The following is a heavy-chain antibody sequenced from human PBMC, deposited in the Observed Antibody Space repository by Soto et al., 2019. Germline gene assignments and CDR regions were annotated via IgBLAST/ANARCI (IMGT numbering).Heavy chain of an antibody. Sequence: VQMVQSGAEVRRPGASVKISCKASGYSFTNYYIHWVRQAPGQGLEWMGTVNPSDGNTVYAQNFQGRVTMTRHTSANTVYMDLTGLRSEDAAVYFCARDRLDSRSGYDAFDIWGQGTMVNVSS. J-gene: IGHJ3*02. CDR3: ARDRLDSRSGYDAFDI. V-gene: IGHV1-46*01. CDR1: GYSFTNYY. CDR2: VNPSDGNT. D-gene: IGHD3-3*01.